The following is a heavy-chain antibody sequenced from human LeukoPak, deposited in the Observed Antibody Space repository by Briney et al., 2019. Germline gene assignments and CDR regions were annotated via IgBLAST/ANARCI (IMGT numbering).Heavy chain of an antibody. CDR2: ISGGGSTT. Sequence: GGSLRLSCAASGFTFSSYAMSWVRQAPGKGLVWVSGISGGGSTTYYADSVKGRFTISRDNSMNTLYLQMNSLRAEDTAVYYCEGSSKWPGNLAYWGQGTLVTVSS. V-gene: IGHV3-23*01. CDR1: GFTFSSYA. CDR3: EGSSKWPGNLAY. J-gene: IGHJ4*02. D-gene: IGHD6-19*01.